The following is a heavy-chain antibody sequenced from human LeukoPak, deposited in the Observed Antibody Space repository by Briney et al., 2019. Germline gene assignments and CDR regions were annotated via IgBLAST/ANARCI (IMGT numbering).Heavy chain of an antibody. CDR2: IIPIFGTA. CDR1: GGTFSSYA. Sequence: SVKVSCKASGGTFSSYAISWVRQAPGQGLEWMGGIIPIFGTANYAQKFQGRVTITADKSTSTAYMELSSLRSEDTAVYYCARYYHYYDSSGYMNWGQGTLVTVSS. V-gene: IGHV1-69*06. J-gene: IGHJ4*02. CDR3: ARYYHYYDSSGYMN. D-gene: IGHD3-22*01.